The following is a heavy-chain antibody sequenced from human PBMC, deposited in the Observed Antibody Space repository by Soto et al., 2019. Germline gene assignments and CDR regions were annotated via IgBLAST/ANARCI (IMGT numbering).Heavy chain of an antibody. D-gene: IGHD5-18*01. V-gene: IGHV4-39*01. Sequence: PSETLSLTCTVSGGSISSSSYYWGWIRQPPGKGLEWIGSIYYSGSTYYNPSLKSRVTISVDTSKNQFSLKLSSVTAADTAVYYCAGHEARRYSYGYWFDPWGQGTLVTVSS. CDR1: GGSISSSSYY. J-gene: IGHJ5*02. CDR2: IYYSGST. CDR3: AGHEARRYSYGYWFDP.